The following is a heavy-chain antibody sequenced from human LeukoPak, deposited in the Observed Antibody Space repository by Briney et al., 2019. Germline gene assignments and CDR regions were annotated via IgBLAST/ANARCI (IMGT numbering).Heavy chain of an antibody. Sequence: SQTLSLTCTVSGGSISSGSYYWSWIRQPAGKGLEWIGRIYTSGSTNYNPSLKSRVTISVDTSKNQFSLKLSSVTAAATAVYYSARDSMVRGVNAFDIWGQGTMVTVSS. CDR1: GGSISSGSYY. D-gene: IGHD3-10*01. CDR3: ARDSMVRGVNAFDI. J-gene: IGHJ3*02. V-gene: IGHV4-61*02. CDR2: IYTSGST.